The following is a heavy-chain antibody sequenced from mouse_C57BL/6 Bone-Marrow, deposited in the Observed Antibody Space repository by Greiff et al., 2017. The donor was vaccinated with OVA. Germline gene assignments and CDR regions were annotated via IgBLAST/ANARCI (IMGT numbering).Heavy chain of an antibody. CDR1: GYTFTSYW. Sequence: QVQLQQPGAELVRPGTSVKLSCKASGYTFTSYWMHWVKQRPGQGLEWIGVIDPSDSYTNYNQKFKGKATLTVATSSSTAYMQLSSLTSEDSAVYYCARGDYDGCWFAYWGQGTLVTVSA. J-gene: IGHJ3*01. V-gene: IGHV1-59*01. CDR3: ARGDYDGCWFAY. CDR2: IDPSDSYT. D-gene: IGHD2-4*01.